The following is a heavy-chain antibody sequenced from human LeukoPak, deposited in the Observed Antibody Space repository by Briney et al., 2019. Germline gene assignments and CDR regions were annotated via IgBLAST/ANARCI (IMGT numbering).Heavy chain of an antibody. CDR1: GGPIGSSF. V-gene: IGHV4-59*13. J-gene: IGHJ3*01. Sequence: SETLSLTCNIVGGPIGSSFWNWIRLSPGKGLEWIGYISYNGRTNYSPSLKSRVSISIDRSKTQLSLNPTSVTAADTALYYCVRDRSGTYYTFDVWGQGTMVTVSA. CDR2: ISYNGRT. D-gene: IGHD1-26*01. CDR3: VRDRSGTYYTFDV.